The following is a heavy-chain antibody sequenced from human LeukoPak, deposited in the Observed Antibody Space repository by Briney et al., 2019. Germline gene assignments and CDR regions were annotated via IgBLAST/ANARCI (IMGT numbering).Heavy chain of an antibody. CDR1: GYTFTGYY. J-gene: IGHJ3*02. V-gene: IGHV1-46*01. Sequence: GASVKVSCKASGYTFTGYYIHWVRQVPGQGLEWMGLINPGGDNTDYAQNFQGRVTMTRDTSTSTVYMGLSSLRSEDTAVYYYARIRDGYNDAYDIWGQGTMVTVSS. CDR2: INPGGDNT. D-gene: IGHD5-24*01. CDR3: ARIRDGYNDAYDI.